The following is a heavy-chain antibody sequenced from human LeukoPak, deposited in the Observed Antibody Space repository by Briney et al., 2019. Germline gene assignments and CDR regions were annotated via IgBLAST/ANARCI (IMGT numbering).Heavy chain of an antibody. CDR1: GFTVRNNC. D-gene: IGHD3-16*01. Sequence: GGSLRLSCAASGFTVRNNCMSWVRQAPGKGLEWVSVIYSGDNTYYVESVKGRFTISRDNSKNTLFLQKNRRRAEDTAVYYCAGRRVLDASFDYWGQGTLVTVSS. CDR2: IYSGDNT. CDR3: AGRRVLDASFDY. J-gene: IGHJ4*02. V-gene: IGHV3-66*02.